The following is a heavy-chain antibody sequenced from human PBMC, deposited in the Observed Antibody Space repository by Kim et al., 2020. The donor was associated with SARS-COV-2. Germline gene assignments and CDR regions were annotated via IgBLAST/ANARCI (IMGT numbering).Heavy chain of an antibody. CDR2: ISYDGSNK. J-gene: IGHJ3*02. Sequence: GGSLRLSCAASGFTFSSYGMHWVRQAPGKGLEWVAVISYDGSNKYYADSVKGRFTISRDNSKNTLYLQMNSLRAEDTAVYYCAKIGGSSSFAFDIWGQGTMVTVSS. CDR3: AKIGGSSSFAFDI. CDR1: GFTFSSYG. V-gene: IGHV3-30*18. D-gene: IGHD6-6*01.